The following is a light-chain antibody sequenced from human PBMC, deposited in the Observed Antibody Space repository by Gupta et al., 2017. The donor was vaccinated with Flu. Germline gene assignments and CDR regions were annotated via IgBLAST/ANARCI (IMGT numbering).Light chain of an antibody. CDR2: VAS. V-gene: IGKV1-39*01. Sequence: DRVTITCRATQSIRRYINWYQQKPGEAPKLLIYVASRLQSGVPSRFSGSGSGTDFTLTISNLQPEDFATYYCRQTYSSLSTFGQGTKVEIK. J-gene: IGKJ1*01. CDR1: QSIRRY. CDR3: RQTYSSLST.